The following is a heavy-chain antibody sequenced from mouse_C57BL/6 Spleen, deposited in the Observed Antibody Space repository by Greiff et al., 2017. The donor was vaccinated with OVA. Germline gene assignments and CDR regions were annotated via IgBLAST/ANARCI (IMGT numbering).Heavy chain of an antibody. V-gene: IGHV1-69*01. Sequence: VQLQQPGAELVMPGASVKLSCKASGYTFTSYWMHWVKQRPGQGLEWIGEIDPSDSYTNYNQKFKGKSTLTVDKSSSTAYMQLSSLTAEDSAVYYCARAYYDDWGQGTTLTVSS. CDR1: GYTFTSYW. J-gene: IGHJ2*01. CDR2: IDPSDSYT. CDR3: ARAYYDD.